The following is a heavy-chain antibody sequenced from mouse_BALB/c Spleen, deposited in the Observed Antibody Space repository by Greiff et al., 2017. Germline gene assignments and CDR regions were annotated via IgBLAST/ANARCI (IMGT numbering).Heavy chain of an antibody. D-gene: IGHD2-14*01. CDR3: ARRDYRYEFAY. V-gene: IGHV5-12-2*01. J-gene: IGHJ3*01. CDR1: GFTFSSYT. CDR2: ISNGGGST. Sequence: EVKVEESGGGLVQPGGSLKLSCAASGFTFSSYTMSWVRQTPEKRLEWVAYISNGGGSTYYPDTVKGRFTISRYNAKNTLYLQMSSLKSEDTAMYYCARRDYRYEFAYWGQGTLVTVSA.